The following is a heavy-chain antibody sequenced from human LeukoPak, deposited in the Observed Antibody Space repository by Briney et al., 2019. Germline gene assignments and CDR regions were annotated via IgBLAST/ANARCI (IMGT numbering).Heavy chain of an antibody. CDR1: GGTFNNHA. D-gene: IGHD6-19*01. V-gene: IGHV1-69*05. Sequence: SVKVSCKPSGGTFNNHAISWVRQAPGQGLEWMGGIIPIFGTADYAQKVQGRVTITTDESTSTAYMELSSLRSEDTAVYYCARDTPRVIIAVAGGTFQHWGQGTLVTVSS. CDR2: IIPIFGTA. CDR3: ARDTPRVIIAVAGGTFQH. J-gene: IGHJ1*01.